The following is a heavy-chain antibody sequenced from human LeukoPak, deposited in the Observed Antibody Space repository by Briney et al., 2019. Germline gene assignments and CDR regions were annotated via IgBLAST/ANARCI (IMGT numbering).Heavy chain of an antibody. V-gene: IGHV4-4*07. CDR1: GGSISSYY. CDR2: IYTSGST. Sequence: SETLSLTCTVSGGSISSYYWSWIRQPAGKGLEWIGRIYTSGSTNYNPSLKSRVTMSVDTSKNQFSLKLSSVTAADTAVYYCARGPARGYSYGFIDYWGQRTLVTVSS. D-gene: IGHD5-18*01. J-gene: IGHJ4*02. CDR3: ARGPARGYSYGFIDY.